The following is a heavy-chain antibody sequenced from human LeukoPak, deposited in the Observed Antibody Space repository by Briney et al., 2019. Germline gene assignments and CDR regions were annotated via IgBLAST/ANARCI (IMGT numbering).Heavy chain of an antibody. CDR1: GFTFSSYA. V-gene: IGHV3-30-3*01. J-gene: IGHJ4*02. D-gene: IGHD1-1*01. CDR3: ARVQLERATFDY. Sequence: GGSLRPSCAASGFTFSSYAMHWVRQAPGKGLEWVAVISYDGSNKYYADSVKGRFTISRDNSKNTLYLQMNSLRAEDTAVYYCARVQLERATFDYWGQGTLVTVSS. CDR2: ISYDGSNK.